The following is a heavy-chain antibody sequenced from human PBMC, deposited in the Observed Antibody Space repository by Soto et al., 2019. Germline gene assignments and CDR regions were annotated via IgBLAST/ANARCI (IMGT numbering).Heavy chain of an antibody. J-gene: IGHJ5*02. CDR3: AKLVRGGLDP. V-gene: IGHV1-69*06. CDR2: IVPMLGTP. CDR1: GDTFNYYS. Sequence: VQLVQSEAEVKKPGSSVKVSCEASGDTFNYYSIHWVRQAPGQGLEWMGDIVPMLGTPNYAQKFQGRVTIYADISTRTPYMNLSSLRSEDTALYYCAKLVRGGLDPWGQGTLVTVSS. D-gene: IGHD2-15*01.